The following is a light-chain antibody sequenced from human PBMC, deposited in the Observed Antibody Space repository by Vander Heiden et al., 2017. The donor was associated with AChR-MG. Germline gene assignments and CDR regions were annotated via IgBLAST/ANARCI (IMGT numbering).Light chain of an antibody. Sequence: QSARTHRRAVSGPPGQSVTISCTRTSSYVGGYDLVSWYQQYPGKAPIVIIYDVSKGPSGVPDRFSASKSATTASLTISGLQADDDAYYYCCSYAGSYVVFGGGTKLTVL. CDR1: SSYVGGYDL. CDR2: DVS. CDR3: CSYAGSYVV. V-gene: IGLV2-11*01. J-gene: IGLJ2*01.